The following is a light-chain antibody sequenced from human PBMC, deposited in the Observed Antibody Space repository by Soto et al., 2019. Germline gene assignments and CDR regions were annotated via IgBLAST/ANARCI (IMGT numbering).Light chain of an antibody. CDR1: QSLLYSSNNKNY. CDR3: LQYYSTPAT. V-gene: IGKV4-1*01. J-gene: IGKJ1*01. Sequence: DIVMTQSPDSLTVPLGERATINCKSSQSLLYSSNNKNYLAWYQQKPGHPPKLLIYWASTRESGVPDRFSGNGSGTDFTLTISSLQADDVAIFYCLQYYSTPATFGQGTKVEIK. CDR2: WAS.